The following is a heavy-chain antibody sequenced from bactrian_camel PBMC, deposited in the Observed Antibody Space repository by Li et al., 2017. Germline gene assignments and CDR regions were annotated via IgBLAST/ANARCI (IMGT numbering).Heavy chain of an antibody. Sequence: HVQLVESGGGSVQAGGSLTLSCEVRGPTYPSWRYGWFRQAPGKQREGVANIDTDGRITYADSVSGRFTLSRDNAKRRVFLQMNSLKSEDSALHYCAAGQVKYIHWGQGTQVTVS. J-gene: IGHJ4*01. V-gene: IGHV3S53*01. CDR3: AAGQVKYIH. CDR2: IDTDGRI. D-gene: IGHD1*01. CDR1: GPTYPSWR.